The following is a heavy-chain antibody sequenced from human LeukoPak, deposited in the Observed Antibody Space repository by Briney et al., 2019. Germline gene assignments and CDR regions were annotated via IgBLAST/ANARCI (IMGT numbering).Heavy chain of an antibody. J-gene: IGHJ6*02. CDR1: GGSISSDAYY. CDR2: IYYTGGT. D-gene: IGHD1-26*01. CDR3: ARDCTVGCYGMDV. Sequence: SETLSLTCTVSGGSISSDAYYWTWIRQHPGKGLEWIGYIYYTGGTYYNPSLESRVTISVDTSKNQFSLQLNSVTPEDTAVYYCARDCTVGCYGMDVWGQGTTVTVSS. V-gene: IGHV4-31*03.